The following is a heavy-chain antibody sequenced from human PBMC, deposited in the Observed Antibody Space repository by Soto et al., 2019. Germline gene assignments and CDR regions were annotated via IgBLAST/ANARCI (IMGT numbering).Heavy chain of an antibody. V-gene: IGHV1-46*03. Sequence: QVQLVQSGAEVKKPGASVKVSCKASGYTFTSYYMHWVRQAPRQGLEWMGIINPSGGSTSDAQKFQGRVTMTRDTSTSTGYVELSSLISEDTAGYYCARDIVVVPAAANFDYWGQGTMVTVSS. CDR2: INPSGGST. CDR1: GYTFTSYY. CDR3: ARDIVVVPAAANFDY. J-gene: IGHJ4*02. D-gene: IGHD2-2*01.